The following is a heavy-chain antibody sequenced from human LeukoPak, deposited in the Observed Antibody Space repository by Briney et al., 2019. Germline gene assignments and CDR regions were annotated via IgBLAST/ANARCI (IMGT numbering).Heavy chain of an antibody. CDR1: GFTFSSYA. CDR3: ARDGLPHDYGDYDWFDP. Sequence: GGSLRLSCAASGFTFSSYAMSWVRQAPGKGLEWVSSISSSSSYIYYADSVKGRFTISRGNAKNSLYLQMNSLRAEDTAVYYCARDGLPHDYGDYDWFDPWGQGTLVTVSS. D-gene: IGHD4-17*01. J-gene: IGHJ5*02. CDR2: ISSSSSYI. V-gene: IGHV3-21*01.